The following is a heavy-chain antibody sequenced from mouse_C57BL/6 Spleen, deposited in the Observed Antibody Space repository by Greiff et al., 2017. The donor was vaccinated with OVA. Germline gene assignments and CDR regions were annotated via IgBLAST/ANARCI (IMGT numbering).Heavy chain of an antibody. CDR2: IYPGDGDT. Sequence: QVQLQQSGPELVKPGASVKISCKASGYAFSSSWMNWVKQRPGKGLEWIGRIYPGDGDTNYNGKFKGKATLTADKSSSTASMQLSSLTSEDSAVYFCARYSSHWYFDVWGTGTTVTVSS. CDR3: ARYSSHWYFDV. D-gene: IGHD1-1*01. CDR1: GYAFSSSW. V-gene: IGHV1-82*01. J-gene: IGHJ1*03.